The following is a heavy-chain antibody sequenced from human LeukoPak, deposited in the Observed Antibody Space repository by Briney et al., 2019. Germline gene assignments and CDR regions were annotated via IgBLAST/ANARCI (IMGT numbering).Heavy chain of an antibody. CDR2: IYYSGST. CDR3: ARLGYYDSSGYYCFDY. CDR1: GGSISSGSYY. J-gene: IGHJ4*02. Sequence: SETLSLTCTVSGGSISSGSYYWGWIRQPPGKGLERIGSIYYSGSTYYNPSLKSRVTISVGTSKNQFSLKLSSVTAADTAVYYCARLGYYDSSGYYCFDYWGQGTLVTVSS. V-gene: IGHV4-39*01. D-gene: IGHD3-22*01.